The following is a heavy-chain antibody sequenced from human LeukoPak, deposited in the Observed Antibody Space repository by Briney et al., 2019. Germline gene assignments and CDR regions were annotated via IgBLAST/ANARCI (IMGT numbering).Heavy chain of an antibody. D-gene: IGHD1-1*01. V-gene: IGHV3-30*02. J-gene: IGHJ4*02. CDR2: IRYDGGNK. CDR1: GFTFSSYG. CDR3: AKAVVQRPFDY. Sequence: PGGSLRLSCAASGFTFSSYGMHWVRQAPGKGLEWVAFIRYDGGNKYYADSVKGRFTISRDNSKNTLYLQMNSLRAEDTAVYYCAKAVVQRPFDYWGQGTRVTVSS.